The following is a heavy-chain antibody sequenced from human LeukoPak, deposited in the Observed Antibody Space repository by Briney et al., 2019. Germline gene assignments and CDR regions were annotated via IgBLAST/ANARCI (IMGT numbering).Heavy chain of an antibody. CDR1: GFTFSTYA. J-gene: IGHJ4*02. Sequence: GGSLRLSCAASGFTFSTYAMHWVRQAPGKGLEWLALISYDEINEYYLDSVKGRFTISRDNSKNTLYLQMNSLMAEDPTVYYCARSRQGNNYGQNWGQGTLVTVSS. D-gene: IGHD5-18*01. CDR2: ISYDEINE. CDR3: ARSRQGNNYGQN. V-gene: IGHV3-30*04.